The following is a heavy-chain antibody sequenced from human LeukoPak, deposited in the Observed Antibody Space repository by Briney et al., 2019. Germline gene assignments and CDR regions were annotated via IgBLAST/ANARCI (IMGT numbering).Heavy chain of an antibody. J-gene: IGHJ4*02. V-gene: IGHV1-69*06. D-gene: IGHD3-3*01. CDR1: GGTFSSYA. Sequence: SVKVSCKASGGTFSSYAISWVRQAPGQGLEWMGGIIPIFGTANYAQKFQGRVTITADKSTSTAYMELSSLRSEDTAVYYCARGIYENPNVEITIFGVVTNTGADYWGQGTLVTVSS. CDR3: ARGIYENPNVEITIFGVVTNTGADY. CDR2: IIPIFGTA.